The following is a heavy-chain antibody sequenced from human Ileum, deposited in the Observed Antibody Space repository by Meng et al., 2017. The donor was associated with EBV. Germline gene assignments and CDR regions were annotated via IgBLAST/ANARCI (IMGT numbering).Heavy chain of an antibody. V-gene: IGHV4-34*01. Sequence: QVRAQHWGAGLLKPSSALSPTCAVYGGAFSGDYWSWIRQPPGKGLEWIGEINHSGSTNYNPSLKSRVTITVDTSKNQLSLKLSSVTAADTAVYYCARGHDYGDYASDYWGQGTLVTVSS. CDR3: ARGHDYGDYASDY. J-gene: IGHJ4*02. CDR2: INHSGST. CDR1: GGAFSGDY. D-gene: IGHD4-17*01.